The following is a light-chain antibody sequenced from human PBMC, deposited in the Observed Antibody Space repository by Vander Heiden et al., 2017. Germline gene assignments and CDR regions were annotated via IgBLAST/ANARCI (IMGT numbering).Light chain of an antibody. Sequence: IQLTQPPSSLPASVGDRVTITCRASQDITTFLAWYQRKPGKSPKLLIYGASSLHSGVPSRFSGSGSGTDFTLTISSLRPEDFATYYCQQLYISPLTFGGGTKVEIK. CDR3: QQLYISPLT. V-gene: IGKV1-9*01. J-gene: IGKJ4*01. CDR1: QDITTF. CDR2: GAS.